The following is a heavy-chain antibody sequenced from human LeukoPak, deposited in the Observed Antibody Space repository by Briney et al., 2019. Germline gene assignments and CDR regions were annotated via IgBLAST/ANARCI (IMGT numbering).Heavy chain of an antibody. CDR2: ISAYNGNT. J-gene: IGHJ6*03. Sequence: ASVKVSCKASGYTFTSYGISWVRQAPGQGLEWMGWISAYNGNTNYAQKLQGRVTMTIDTSTSTAYMELRSLRSDDTAVYYCARFYYYGSGSYSIYYYYYYMDVWGKGTTVTVSS. CDR3: ARFYYYGSGSYSIYYYYYYMDV. V-gene: IGHV1-18*01. CDR1: GYTFTSYG. D-gene: IGHD3-10*01.